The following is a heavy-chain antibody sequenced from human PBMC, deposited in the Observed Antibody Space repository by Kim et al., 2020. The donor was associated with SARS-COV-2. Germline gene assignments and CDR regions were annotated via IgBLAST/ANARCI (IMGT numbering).Heavy chain of an antibody. V-gene: IGHV4-31*03. Sequence: LSPPCHVSGAPISSGGYYPPPPPPPPLKGLEWIGYIYYSGSTYYNPSLKSRITISASPSKKRFSLKLSSVTAAATAVYYCARGGGYSYGDFDFWGQGTLVTVSS. J-gene: IGHJ4*02. D-gene: IGHD5-18*01. CDR2: IYYSGST. CDR1: GAPISSGGYY. CDR3: ARGGGYSYGDFDF.